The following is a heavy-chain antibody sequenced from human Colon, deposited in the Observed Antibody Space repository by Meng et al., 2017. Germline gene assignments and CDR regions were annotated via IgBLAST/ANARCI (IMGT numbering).Heavy chain of an antibody. CDR3: SRGSITWPFDN. Sequence: DVQSVYSGRGLDKCGGSLSLFCSASGFSFRSHAMNWVRQAPGKGLEWVASIRHSTTNIYYADAVKGRFAISRDNVNNALYLQMNSLRAEDTAIYYCSRGSITWPFDNWGQGTLVTVSS. CDR1: GFSFRSHA. D-gene: IGHD3-3*02. J-gene: IGHJ4*02. V-gene: IGHV3-21*01. CDR2: IRHSTTNI.